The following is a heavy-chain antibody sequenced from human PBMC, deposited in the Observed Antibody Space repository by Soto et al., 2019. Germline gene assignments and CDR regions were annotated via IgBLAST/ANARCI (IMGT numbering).Heavy chain of an antibody. CDR1: GFTFSSYS. CDR3: ARDCISTSCYVGGFDY. V-gene: IGHV3-48*02. D-gene: IGHD2-2*01. J-gene: IGHJ4*02. Sequence: EVQLVESGGGLVQPGGSLRLSCAASGFTFSSYSMNWVRQAPGKGLEWVSYISSSSSTIYYADSVKGRFTISRDNAKNSLYLQMNSLRDEDTAVYYCARDCISTSCYVGGFDYWGQGTLVTVSS. CDR2: ISSSSSTI.